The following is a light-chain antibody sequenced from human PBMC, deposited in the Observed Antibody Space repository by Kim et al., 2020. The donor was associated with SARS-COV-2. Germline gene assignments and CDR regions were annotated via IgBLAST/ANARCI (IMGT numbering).Light chain of an antibody. Sequence: SSELTQDPAVSVALGQTVRITCQGDSLRKYYASWYQQKPGQSPVLLISDKNNRPSGIPDRFSGSSSGNTASLTIAGAQAEDEADYYCNSRDTSNFVIFGGGTKLTVL. V-gene: IGLV3-19*01. CDR2: DKN. CDR3: NSRDTSNFVI. J-gene: IGLJ2*01. CDR1: SLRKYY.